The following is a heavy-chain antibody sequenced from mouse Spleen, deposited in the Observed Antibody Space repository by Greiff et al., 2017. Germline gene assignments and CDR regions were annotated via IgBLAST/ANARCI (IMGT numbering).Heavy chain of an antibody. J-gene: IGHJ2*01. Sequence: EVKLMESGGGLVKRGGSLKLSCAASGFTFSSYAMSWVRQTPEKRLEWVATISSGGGNTYYPDSVKGRFTISRDNAKNTLYLQMSSLKSEDTAMYYCARQKVGNYFDYWGQGTTLTVSS. CDR3: ARQKVGNYFDY. CDR2: ISSGGGNT. D-gene: IGHD1-1*02. CDR1: GFTFSSYA. V-gene: IGHV5-9*04.